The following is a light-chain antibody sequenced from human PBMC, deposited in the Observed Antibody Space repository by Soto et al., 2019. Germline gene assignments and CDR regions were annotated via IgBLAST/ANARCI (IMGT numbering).Light chain of an antibody. Sequence: DIVMTQSPDSLAVSLGERATINCKSSQSALYSSNNKNYLAWFQQKPGQPPKLLFYWASTRESGVPDRFSGSGSGTDFTLTISSLQAEDVAVYYCQQYYSTPYTFGQGSKLEIK. J-gene: IGKJ2*01. CDR1: QSALYSSNNKNY. CDR3: QQYYSTPYT. CDR2: WAS. V-gene: IGKV4-1*01.